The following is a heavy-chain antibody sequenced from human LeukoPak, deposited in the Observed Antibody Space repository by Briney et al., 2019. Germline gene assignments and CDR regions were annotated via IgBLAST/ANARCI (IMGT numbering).Heavy chain of an antibody. CDR2: IRYDGSNK. Sequence: QPGGSLRLSCAASGFTFSSYGMHWVRQAPGKGLEWVAFIRYDGSNKYYADSVKGRFTISRDNSKNTLYLQMNSLRAEDTAVYYCAKDRYDILTGRFDYWGQGTLVTVSS. V-gene: IGHV3-30*02. CDR3: AKDRYDILTGRFDY. D-gene: IGHD3-9*01. J-gene: IGHJ4*02. CDR1: GFTFSSYG.